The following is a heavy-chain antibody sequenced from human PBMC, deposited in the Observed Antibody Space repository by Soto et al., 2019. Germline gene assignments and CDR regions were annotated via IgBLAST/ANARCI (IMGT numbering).Heavy chain of an antibody. CDR2: INPNSGGT. V-gene: IGHV1-2*02. CDR1: GYTFTGYY. Sequence: ASVQVSCKASGYTFTGYYMHWVRQAPGQGLEWMGWINPNSGGTNYAQKFQGRVTMTRDTSISTAYMELSRLRSDDTAVYYCAREVRPGSYYYGSGSSKSDYWGQGTLVTVSS. J-gene: IGHJ4*02. CDR3: AREVRPGSYYYGSGSSKSDY. D-gene: IGHD3-10*01.